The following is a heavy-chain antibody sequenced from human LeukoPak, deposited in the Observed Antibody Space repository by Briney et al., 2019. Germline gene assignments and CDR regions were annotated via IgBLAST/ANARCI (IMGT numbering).Heavy chain of an antibody. CDR1: GYTFTGYY. V-gene: IGHV1-2*02. CDR2: INPNNGGT. J-gene: IGHJ5*02. CDR3: ARDFGGAYYDFWSGYYNPHWFDP. D-gene: IGHD3-3*01. Sequence: ASVKVSCKASGYTFTGYYMHWVRQAPGQGLEWMGWINPNNGGTNYAQKFQGRVTMTRDTSISTAYMELSRLRSDDTAVYYCARDFGGAYYDFWSGYYNPHWFDPWGQGTLVTVSS.